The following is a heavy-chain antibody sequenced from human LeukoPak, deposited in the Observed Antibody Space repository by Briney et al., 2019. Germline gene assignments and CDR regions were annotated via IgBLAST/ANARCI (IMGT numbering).Heavy chain of an antibody. J-gene: IGHJ4*02. CDR3: ARPPGEFGELAYFDY. CDR2: IYYSGST. V-gene: IGHV4-39*07. Sequence: SETLSLTCTVSGGSISSSSYYWGWIRQPPGKGLEWIGSIYYSGSTYYNPSLKSRVTISVDTSKNQFSLKLSSVTAADTAVYYCARPPGEFGELAYFDYWGQGTLVTVSS. CDR1: GGSISSSSYY. D-gene: IGHD3-10*01.